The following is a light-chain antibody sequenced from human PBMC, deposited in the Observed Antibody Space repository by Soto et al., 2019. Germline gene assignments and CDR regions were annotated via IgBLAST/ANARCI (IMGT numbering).Light chain of an antibody. V-gene: IGKV1-33*01. CDR2: DAS. J-gene: IGKJ2*01. Sequence: DIQMTQSPSSLSASIGDRVTITCQASRDISVYLNWYQHKPGKPPKLLVYDASNLQTGVPSRFSGSVSGTHFSLTISSLQPEDIATYYCQQYDNFPPYTFGQVTKLEIK. CDR1: RDISVY. CDR3: QQYDNFPPYT.